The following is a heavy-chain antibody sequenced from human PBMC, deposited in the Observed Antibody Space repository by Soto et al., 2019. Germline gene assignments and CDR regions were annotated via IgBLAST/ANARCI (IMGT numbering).Heavy chain of an antibody. CDR1: GFTFSSYW. D-gene: IGHD3-22*01. CDR3: ARDPGEKYYDSSGYYYPYYYYGMDV. J-gene: IGHJ6*02. V-gene: IGHV3-74*01. Sequence: GGSLRLSCAASGFTFSSYWMHWVRQAPGKGLVWVSRINSDGSSTSYADSVKGRFTISRDNAKNTLYLQMNSLRAEDTAVYYCARDPGEKYYDSSGYYYPYYYYGMDVWGQGTTVTVSS. CDR2: INSDGSST.